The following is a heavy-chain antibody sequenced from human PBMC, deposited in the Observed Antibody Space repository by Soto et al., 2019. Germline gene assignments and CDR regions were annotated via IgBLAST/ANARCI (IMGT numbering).Heavy chain of an antibody. CDR1: GFSLSSARMG. CDR2: IFSNDEI. D-gene: IGHD1-26*01. Sequence: QVTLKESGPVLVKPTETLTLTCTVSGFSLSSARMGVSWIRQPPGKALEWLAHIFSNDEISYSTSLKSRLTISNDTSISQVVLNMTNMDPVDTATYYCARIDWEYYFDYWGQGTLVTVSS. V-gene: IGHV2-26*01. CDR3: ARIDWEYYFDY. J-gene: IGHJ4*02.